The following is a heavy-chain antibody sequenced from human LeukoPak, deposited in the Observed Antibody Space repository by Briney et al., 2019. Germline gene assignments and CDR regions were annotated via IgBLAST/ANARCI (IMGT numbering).Heavy chain of an antibody. CDR2: ISDGSRDT. D-gene: IGHD5-12*01. J-gene: IGHJ4*02. CDR1: GFTFSNYC. Sequence: GGSLRLSCAASGFTFSNYCMNWARQAPGKGLEWVSTISDGSRDTHYAGSVKGRFTISRDDSQNIVYLQMDSLRAEDTALYYCTTRLRNHFDYWGQGTQVTVSS. V-gene: IGHV3-23*01. CDR3: TTRLRNHFDY.